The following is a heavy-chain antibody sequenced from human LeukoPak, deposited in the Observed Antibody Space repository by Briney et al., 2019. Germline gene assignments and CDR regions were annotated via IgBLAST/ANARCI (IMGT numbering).Heavy chain of an antibody. CDR1: GFTFSNYA. D-gene: IGHD1-26*01. Sequence: GGSLRLSCAASGFTFSNYAMHWVRQAPGKGLEYISSISSDGGSTYYADSVKGRFTISRDNSKNTLYLQMGRLRAEDMAVYYCARSNNIVGATYFDYWGQGTLVTVSS. CDR2: ISSDGGST. V-gene: IGHV3-64*02. CDR3: ARSNNIVGATYFDY. J-gene: IGHJ4*02.